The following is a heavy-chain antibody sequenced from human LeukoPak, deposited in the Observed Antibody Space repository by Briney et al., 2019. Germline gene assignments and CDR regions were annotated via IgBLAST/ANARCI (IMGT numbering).Heavy chain of an antibody. CDR2: ISGSGGST. CDR1: GGSISSYY. D-gene: IGHD2-15*01. J-gene: IGHJ4*02. CDR3: AKDDTRGWFDY. Sequence: PSETLSLTCTVSGGSISSYYWSWIRQPPGKGLEWVSAISGSGGSTYYADSVKGRFTISRDNSKNTLYLQMNSLRAEDTAVYYCAKDDTRGWFDYWGQGTLVTVSS. V-gene: IGHV3-23*01.